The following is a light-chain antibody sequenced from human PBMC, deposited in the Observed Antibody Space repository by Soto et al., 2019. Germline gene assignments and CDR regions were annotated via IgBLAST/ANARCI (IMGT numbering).Light chain of an antibody. V-gene: IGLV2-23*01. Sequence: QSALTQPASVSGSPGQSITISCTGTNSDVGTYELVSWYQQHPGRAPKLMIYEGSKRPSGVSNRFSGSKSGDTASLTISGLQAEDEANYYCCSYAASSALWVFGGGTKPTVL. J-gene: IGLJ3*02. CDR3: CSYAASSALWV. CDR1: NSDVGTYEL. CDR2: EGS.